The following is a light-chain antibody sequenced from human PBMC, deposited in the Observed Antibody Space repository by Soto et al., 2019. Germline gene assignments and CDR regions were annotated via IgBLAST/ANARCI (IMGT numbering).Light chain of an antibody. CDR1: QNINTW. J-gene: IGKJ1*01. V-gene: IGKV1-5*03. CDR2: KAS. CDR3: LQDYNYPRT. Sequence: DIQMTQSPSTVSASVGDRVTITCRASQNINTWLAWYQQKPGKAPKLLILKASSLESGVPSRFSGSGSGTDFTLTISSLQPEDFATYYCLQDYNYPRTFGQGTKVDIK.